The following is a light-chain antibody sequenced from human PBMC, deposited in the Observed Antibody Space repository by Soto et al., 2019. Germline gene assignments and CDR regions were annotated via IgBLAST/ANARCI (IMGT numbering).Light chain of an antibody. CDR1: QSLLHSTGYNY. J-gene: IGKJ2*01. Sequence: DIVMTQSPLSLPVTPGETASISGRSSQSLLHSTGYNYLDCYLQKPGQSPQLLIYLGSNRASGVPDMCSGSGSGTDFTLKISRVDAEDVGVSYCMQSITTPQTFGQGTQLEIK. CDR3: MQSITTPQT. CDR2: LGS. V-gene: IGKV2-28*01.